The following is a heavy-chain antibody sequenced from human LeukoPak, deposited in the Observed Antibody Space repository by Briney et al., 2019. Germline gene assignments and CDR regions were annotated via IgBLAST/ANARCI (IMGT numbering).Heavy chain of an antibody. V-gene: IGHV3-30-3*01. CDR2: IRYDASNK. CDR3: GRKKADGFDM. J-gene: IGHJ3*02. Sequence: GGSLRLSCAASGYTLSSYAMHWVRHAPDKGLEWVAVIRYDASNKYNADSVKGRFTISRDNSKNPFYRQRTSLRAEDTAVYSWGRKKADGFDMWGQGTMVTVSS. CDR1: GYTLSSYA.